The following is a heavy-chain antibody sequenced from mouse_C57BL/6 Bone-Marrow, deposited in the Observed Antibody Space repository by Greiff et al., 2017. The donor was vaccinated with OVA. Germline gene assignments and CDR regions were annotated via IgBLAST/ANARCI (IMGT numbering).Heavy chain of an antibody. J-gene: IGHJ1*03. CDR2: IHPNSGST. CDR1: GYTFTSYW. V-gene: IGHV1-64*01. D-gene: IGHD1-1*01. CDR3: ARWGTVVADWYFDV. Sequence: QVQLQQPGAELVKPGASVKLSCKASGYTFTSYWVHWVKQRPGQGLEWIGMIHPNSGSTNYNEKFKSKATLTVDKSSSTAYMQLSSLTSEDSAVYYCARWGTVVADWYFDVWGTGTTVTVSS.